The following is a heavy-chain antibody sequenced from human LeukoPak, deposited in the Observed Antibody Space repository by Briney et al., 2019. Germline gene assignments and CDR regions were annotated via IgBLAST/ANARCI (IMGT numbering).Heavy chain of an antibody. J-gene: IGHJ5*02. CDR3: TRSVEKYSSGWYNWFDP. Sequence: GGSLRLSCAASGFTFSGSAMHWVRQASGKGLEWVGRIRSKANSYATAYAASVKGRFTISRGDSKNTAYLQMNSLKTEDTAVYYCTRSVEKYSSGWYNWFDPWGQGTLVTVSS. CDR2: IRSKANSYAT. D-gene: IGHD6-19*01. CDR1: GFTFSGSA. V-gene: IGHV3-73*01.